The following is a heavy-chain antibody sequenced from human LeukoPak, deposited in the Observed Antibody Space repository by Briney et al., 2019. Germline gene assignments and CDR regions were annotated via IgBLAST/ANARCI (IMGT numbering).Heavy chain of an antibody. CDR1: GFTFSSYS. V-gene: IGHV3-21*01. CDR2: ISSSSSYI. J-gene: IGHJ4*02. Sequence: GGSLRLSCAASGFTFSSYSMNWVRQAPGKGLEWVSSISSSSSYIYYADSVKGRFTISRDNAKNSLYLQMNSLRAEDTAVYYCAKSLADYYDSWVFDYWGQGTLVTVSS. CDR3: AKSLADYYDSWVFDY. D-gene: IGHD3-22*01.